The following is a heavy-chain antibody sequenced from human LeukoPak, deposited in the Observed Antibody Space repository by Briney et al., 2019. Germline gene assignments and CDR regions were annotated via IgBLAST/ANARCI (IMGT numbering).Heavy chain of an antibody. CDR3: ARSYYYDSSGYPGYYYYGMNV. Sequence: ASVKVSCKASGYTFTSYAMHWVRQAPGQRLEWMGWINAGNGNTKYSQKFQGRVTITRDTSASTAHMELSSLRSEDTAVYYCARSYYYDSSGYPGYYYYGMNVWGQGTTVTVSS. J-gene: IGHJ6*02. CDR2: INAGNGNT. V-gene: IGHV1-3*01. D-gene: IGHD3-22*01. CDR1: GYTFTSYA.